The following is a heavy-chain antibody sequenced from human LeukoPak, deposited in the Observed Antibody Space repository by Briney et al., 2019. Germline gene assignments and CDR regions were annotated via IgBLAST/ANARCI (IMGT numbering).Heavy chain of an antibody. CDR2: ISESGRT. CDR3: ARAGSGWYGGRLFEF. CDR1: GDSISFYH. Sequence: PSETLSLTCTVSGDSISFYHWSWLRQSPGKELEWIGDISESGRTNYMPYLKSRVTISVDTKNQLSLKLSSVTAADTAVYYCARAGSGWYGGRLFEFWCPGALVAAAS. V-gene: IGHV4-59*01. D-gene: IGHD6-13*01. J-gene: IGHJ4*02.